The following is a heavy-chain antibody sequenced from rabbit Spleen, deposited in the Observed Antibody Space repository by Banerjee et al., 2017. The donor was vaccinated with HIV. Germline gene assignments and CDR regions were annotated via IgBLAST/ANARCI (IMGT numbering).Heavy chain of an antibody. CDR1: GFSFSSNDY. CDR2: IAGSSSGFT. J-gene: IGHJ6*01. D-gene: IGHD4-1*01. Sequence: QEQLTETGGGLVQPGGSLTLTCTASGFSFSSNDYMCWVRQAPGKGLEWISCIAGSSSGFTYSATWAKGRFTISKTSSTTVTLQMTSLTAADTATYFCARDLDGVIGWNFGWWGQGTLVTVS. CDR3: ARDLDGVIGWNFGW. V-gene: IGHV1S45*01.